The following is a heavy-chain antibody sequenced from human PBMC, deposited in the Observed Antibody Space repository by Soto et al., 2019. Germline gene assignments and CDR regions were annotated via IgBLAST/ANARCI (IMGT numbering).Heavy chain of an antibody. Sequence: GGSLRLSCAASGFTFSNSTMNLVRQAPGKGLEWVACITSSGSFIYYADSMKGRFTISRDDAKKSLYLQMNSLRAEDTAVYYCARVPAASDRTAFYYVSKFFYFDYWGRGTQVNVSS. J-gene: IGHJ4*02. CDR2: ITSSGSFI. CDR3: ARVPAASDRTAFYYVSKFFYFDY. V-gene: IGHV3-21*01. D-gene: IGHD3-22*01. CDR1: GFTFSNST.